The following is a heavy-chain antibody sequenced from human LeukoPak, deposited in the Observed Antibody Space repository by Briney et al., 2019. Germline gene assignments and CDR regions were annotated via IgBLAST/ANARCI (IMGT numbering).Heavy chain of an antibody. J-gene: IGHJ4*02. CDR3: ARSVAHYGSGRGLGY. CDR2: INPNSGGT. CDR1: GYTFTGYY. Sequence: VASVKVSCKASGYTFTGYYMHWVRQAPGQGLEWMGWINPNSGGTNYAQKFQGRVTMTRDTSISTAYMELSRLRSDDTAVYYCARSVAHYGSGRGLGYWGQGTLVTVSS. V-gene: IGHV1-2*02. D-gene: IGHD3-10*01.